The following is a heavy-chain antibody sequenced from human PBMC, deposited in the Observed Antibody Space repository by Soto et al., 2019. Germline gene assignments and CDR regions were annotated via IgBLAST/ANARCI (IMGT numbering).Heavy chain of an antibody. J-gene: IGHJ3*02. V-gene: IGHV4-34*01. CDR3: ARVERGTARTVVDAFDI. CDR2: MSHSGGT. D-gene: IGHD2-21*02. Sequence: QVQLQQWGAGLLKPSETLSLTCAVYGGSVNSGNYYWSWIRQPPGKGLEWIGEMSHSGGTHFNPSLKSRVTISVDTSNNQFSLKMSSVTAADTALYYCARVERGTARTVVDAFDIWGPGTLVTVSS. CDR1: GGSVNSGNYY.